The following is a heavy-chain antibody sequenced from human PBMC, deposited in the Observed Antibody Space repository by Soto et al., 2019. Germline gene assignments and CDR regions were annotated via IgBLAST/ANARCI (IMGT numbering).Heavy chain of an antibody. CDR2: ISGSGATT. V-gene: IGHV3-23*01. J-gene: IGHJ4*02. Sequence: GGSLRLSCAASGFTFSSYAMSWVRQAPGKGLEWVSTISGSGATTYYADSVKGRFTISRDNSKNTLYLRMNSLRAEDTAVYYCAKEVRDPTYYDTPFWGQGTLVTVSS. D-gene: IGHD3-22*01. CDR1: GFTFSSYA. CDR3: AKEVRDPTYYDTPF.